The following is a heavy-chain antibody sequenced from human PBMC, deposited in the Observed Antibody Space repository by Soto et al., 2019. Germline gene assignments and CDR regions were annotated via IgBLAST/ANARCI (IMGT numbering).Heavy chain of an antibody. Sequence: GGSLRLSCAASGFTVSSTYMSWVRQAPGKGLEWVSVIYSGGSTYYADSAKGRFTISRDNSKNTLYLQMNSLRAEDTAVYYCASTRQLGKYYYYYYGMDVWGQGTTVTVSS. J-gene: IGHJ6*02. CDR1: GFTVSSTY. D-gene: IGHD6-6*01. CDR2: IYSGGST. V-gene: IGHV3-53*01. CDR3: ASTRQLGKYYYYYYGMDV.